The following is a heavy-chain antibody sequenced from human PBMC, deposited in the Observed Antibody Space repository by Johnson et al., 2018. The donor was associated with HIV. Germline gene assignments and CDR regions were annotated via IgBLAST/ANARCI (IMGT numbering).Heavy chain of an antibody. Sequence: VQLVESGGGVVRPGGSLRLSCAASGFTFSSYAMSWVRQAPGKGLEWVSANSGSGGSTGYADSVKGRFTISRDNAKNSLYLQMNSLRAEDTALYYCAREMGIAAAGTLDAFDIWGQGTMVTVSS. CDR2: NSGSGGST. CDR3: AREMGIAAAGTLDAFDI. D-gene: IGHD6-13*01. CDR1: GFTFSSYA. J-gene: IGHJ3*02. V-gene: IGHV3-20*04.